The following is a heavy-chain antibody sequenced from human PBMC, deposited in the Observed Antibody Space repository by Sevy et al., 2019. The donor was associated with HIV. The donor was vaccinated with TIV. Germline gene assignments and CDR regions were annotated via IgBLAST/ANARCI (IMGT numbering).Heavy chain of an antibody. J-gene: IGHJ4*02. CDR3: AGENARGRGYS. D-gene: IGHD3-10*01. CDR2: IYYNGHI. CDR1: GGSITSLY. Sequence: SETLSLTCTVSGGSITSLYWNWIRQPPGKGLEWIANIYYNGHINYNPSLKSRVTLSFDTSKNQFSLRLSSVTAADTAMYYCAGENARGRGYSWGQGTLVTVSS. V-gene: IGHV4-59*08.